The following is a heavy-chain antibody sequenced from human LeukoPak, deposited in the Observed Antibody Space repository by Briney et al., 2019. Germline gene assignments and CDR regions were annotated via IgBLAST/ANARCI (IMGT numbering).Heavy chain of an antibody. CDR3: AKDRAPQIDHDY. CDR1: GFTFSTSA. J-gene: IGHJ4*02. CDR2: ISGSGATI. Sequence: PGGSLRLSCAASGFTFSTSAMTWVRQTAGKGLEWVSIISGSGATIYYADSVKGRFTISRENSKNTMYLQLNSLRVEDTAVYYCAKDRAPQIDHDYWGQGTLVTVTS. V-gene: IGHV3-23*01. D-gene: IGHD1-14*01.